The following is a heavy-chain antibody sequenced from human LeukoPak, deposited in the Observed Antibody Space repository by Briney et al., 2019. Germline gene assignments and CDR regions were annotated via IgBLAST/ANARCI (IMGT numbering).Heavy chain of an antibody. CDR1: GASISTYY. CDR3: AGRYYYDSSGYYYGPLVFDY. Sequence: SETLSLTCTVSGASISTYYWSWIRQPAGKGLEWIGRMYTSGSTYYNPSLKSRVTISVDTSKNQFSLKLSSVTAADTAVYYCAGRYYYDSSGYYYGPLVFDYWGQGTLVTVSS. V-gene: IGHV4-4*07. CDR2: MYTSGST. J-gene: IGHJ4*02. D-gene: IGHD3-22*01.